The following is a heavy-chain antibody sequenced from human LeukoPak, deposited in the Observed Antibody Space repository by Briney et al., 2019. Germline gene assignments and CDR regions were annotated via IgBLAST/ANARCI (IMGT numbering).Heavy chain of an antibody. V-gene: IGHV3-21*01. J-gene: IGHJ4*02. CDR3: ARAGGNAQGGAFDY. CDR2: ISSSSSYI. CDR1: GFTFSSYS. Sequence: GGSLRLSCAACGFTFSSYSMNWVRQAPGKGLEWVSSISSSSSYIYYADSVKGRFTISRDNAKNSLYLQMNSLRAEDTAVYYCARAGGNAQGGAFDYWGQGTLVTVSS. D-gene: IGHD4-23*01.